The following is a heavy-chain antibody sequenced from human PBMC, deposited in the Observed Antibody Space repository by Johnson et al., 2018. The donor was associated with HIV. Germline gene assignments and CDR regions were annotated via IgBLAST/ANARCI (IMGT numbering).Heavy chain of an antibody. CDR2: INWNGGCT. CDR1: GFTFDDYG. V-gene: IGHV3-20*04. D-gene: IGHD7-27*01. Sequence: VQLVESGGGVVQPGRSLRLSCTASGFTFDDYGMSWVRQAPGKGLEWVSGINWNGGCTDYADSVQGRFTISRDNSKNTLYLQMNSLRAEDTAVYYCAKVLSPRPWGDDAFDIWGQGTMVTVSS. J-gene: IGHJ3*02. CDR3: AKVLSPRPWGDDAFDI.